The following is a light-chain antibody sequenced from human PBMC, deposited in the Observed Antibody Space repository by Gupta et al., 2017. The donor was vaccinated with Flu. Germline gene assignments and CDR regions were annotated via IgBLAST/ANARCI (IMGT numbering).Light chain of an antibody. CDR1: QSLVHRNGNTY. V-gene: IGKV2-30*02. Sequence: DFVLTQSPLSLPVTLGQPASISCRASQSLVHRNGNTYLTWFQQRPGQSPRRLIYRVSNRDSGVPDRFSGSGSGTDFTLKISRVEAEDVGVYYCMQGTHWPTFGQGTKVEIK. CDR2: RVS. J-gene: IGKJ1*01. CDR3: MQGTHWPT.